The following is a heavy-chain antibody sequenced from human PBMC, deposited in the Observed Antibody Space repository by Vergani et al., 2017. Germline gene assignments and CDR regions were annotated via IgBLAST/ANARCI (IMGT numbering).Heavy chain of an antibody. CDR1: GYTFTDHY. CDR3: ATPQTVTTGGMEV. D-gene: IGHD4-17*01. CDR2: VDPEDGET. J-gene: IGHJ6*02. Sequence: EVQLVQSGAEVKKPGATMKISCKVSGYTFTDHYMHWVKQAPGKGREWMGLVDPEDGETIYAEKFKGRVTIAADTSTDTAHLELSSLRSEDTAVYYCATPQTVTTGGMEVWVQGTTVIVSS. V-gene: IGHV1-69-2*01.